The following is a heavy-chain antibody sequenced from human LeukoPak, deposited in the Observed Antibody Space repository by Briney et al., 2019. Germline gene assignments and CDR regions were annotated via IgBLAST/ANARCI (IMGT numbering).Heavy chain of an antibody. CDR1: GGSISGYY. D-gene: IGHD1-1*01. V-gene: IGHV4-59*08. CDR2: IYYSGST. CDR3: ARHPPRGTHETAFDS. J-gene: IGHJ4*02. Sequence: PSETLSLTCTVSGGSISGYYWSWIRQSPEKGLEWIGYIYYSGSTEYNPSLKSRVTIVVDTSKNQISLKLSSVTAADTAVYYWARHPPRGTHETAFDSWGQGTLVTVSS.